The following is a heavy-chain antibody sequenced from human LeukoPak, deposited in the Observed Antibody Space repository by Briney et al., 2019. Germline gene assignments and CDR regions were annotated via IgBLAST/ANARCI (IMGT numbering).Heavy chain of an antibody. V-gene: IGHV3-9*01. D-gene: IGHD6-13*01. CDR3: AKDRYSSSWYAIDY. CDR1: GFTFDDYA. CDR2: ISWNSGSI. Sequence: GRSLRLSCAASGFTFDDYAMHWVRQAPGKGLEWVSGISWNSGSIGYADSVKGRFTISRDNAKNSLYLQMNSLRAEDTALYYCAKDRYSSSWYAIDYCGQGTLVTVSS. J-gene: IGHJ4*02.